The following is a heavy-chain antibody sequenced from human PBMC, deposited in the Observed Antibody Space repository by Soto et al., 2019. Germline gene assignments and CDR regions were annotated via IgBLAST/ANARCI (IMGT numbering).Heavy chain of an antibody. CDR1: GGSISSYY. J-gene: IGHJ4*02. CDR2: IYYSGST. CDR3: ARGEVAAAGAFDY. V-gene: IGHV4-59*08. D-gene: IGHD6-13*01. Sequence: PSETLSLTCTVSGGSISSYYWSWIRQPPGKGLEWIGYIYYSGSTNYNPSLKSRVTISVDTSKNQFSLKLSSVTAADTAVYYCARGEVAAAGAFDYWGQGTLVTVSS.